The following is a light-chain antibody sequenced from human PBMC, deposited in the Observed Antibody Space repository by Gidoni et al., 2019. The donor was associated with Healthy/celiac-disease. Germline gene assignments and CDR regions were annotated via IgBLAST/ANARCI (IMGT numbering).Light chain of an antibody. CDR2: DVS. J-gene: IGLJ2*01. V-gene: IGLV2-11*01. CDR3: CSYAGSYFR. CDR1: SSDVGGYNY. Sequence: QSALTQPRSVSGSPGQSVTISCTGTSSDVGGYNYVSWYQQHPGKAPKLMIYDVSKRPSGVPDRFSGSKSGNTASLTISGLQAEDEADYYCCSYAGSYFRVGGGTKLTVL.